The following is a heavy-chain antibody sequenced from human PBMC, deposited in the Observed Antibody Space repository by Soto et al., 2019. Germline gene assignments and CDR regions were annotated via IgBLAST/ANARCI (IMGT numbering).Heavy chain of an antibody. Sequence: GGSLRLSCAASGFTFSGSAMHWVRQASGKGLEWVGRIRSKANSYATAYAASVKGRFTISRDDSKNTAYLQMNSLKSEDTAVYYCTRLVGYCTNGVCYNYWGQGTLVTVSS. D-gene: IGHD2-8*01. V-gene: IGHV3-73*01. CDR1: GFTFSGSA. J-gene: IGHJ4*02. CDR2: IRSKANSYAT. CDR3: TRLVGYCTNGVCYNY.